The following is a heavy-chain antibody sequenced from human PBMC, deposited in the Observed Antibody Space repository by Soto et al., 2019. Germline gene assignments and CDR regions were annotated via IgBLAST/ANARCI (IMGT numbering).Heavy chain of an antibody. CDR1: GFTFSSYS. J-gene: IGHJ4*02. V-gene: IGHV3-21*04. D-gene: IGHD1-26*01. CDR2: ISSRSRSI. CDR3: AKSRYSGSYHRFFDY. Sequence: GGSLRLSCAASGFTFSSYSMHWVRQAPGKGLEWVSSISSRSRSIYYADSQKGRFTISRDNSKNTLYLQMNSLRAEDTAVYYCAKSRYSGSYHRFFDYWGQGTLVTVSS.